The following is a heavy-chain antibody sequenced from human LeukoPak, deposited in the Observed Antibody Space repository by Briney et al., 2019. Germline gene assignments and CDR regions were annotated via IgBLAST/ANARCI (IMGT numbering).Heavy chain of an antibody. V-gene: IGHV4-59*01. J-gene: IGHJ1*01. D-gene: IGHD5/OR15-5a*01. Sequence: PSETLSLTCTVSGGSISSYYWSWIRQPPGKGLEWIGYIYYSGSTNYNPSLKSRVTISVDTSKNQFSLKLSSVTAADTAVYYCARGGGVSTSRVQHWGQGTLVTVSS. CDR3: ARGGGVSTSRVQH. CDR1: GGSISSYY. CDR2: IYYSGST.